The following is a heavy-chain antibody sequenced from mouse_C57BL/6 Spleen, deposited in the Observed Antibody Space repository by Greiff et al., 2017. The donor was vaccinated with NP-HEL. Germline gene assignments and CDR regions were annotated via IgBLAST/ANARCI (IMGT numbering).Heavy chain of an antibody. V-gene: IGHV5-6*01. CDR2: ISSGGSYT. CDR1: GFTFSSYG. CDR3: ARQMGSYDAMDY. D-gene: IGHD1-1*02. J-gene: IGHJ4*01. Sequence: EVKLVESGGDLVKPGGSLELSCAASGFTFSSYGMSWVRQTPDKRLEWVATISSGGSYTYYPDSVKGRFTISRDNAKNTLYLQMSRLKSEDTAMYYCARQMGSYDAMDYWGQGTSVTVSS.